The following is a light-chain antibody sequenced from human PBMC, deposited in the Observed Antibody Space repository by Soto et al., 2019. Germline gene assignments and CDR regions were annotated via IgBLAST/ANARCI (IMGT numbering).Light chain of an antibody. J-gene: IGKJ4*01. Sequence: DLQITQSPSSLSASVGDRVTITCQASQDISNYLNWYQQKPGKAPKLLIYDASNLETGVPSRFSGSGSGADFTFTISSLQPEDIATYYCQQYDNPPLTFGGGTKVDIK. CDR1: QDISNY. CDR3: QQYDNPPLT. V-gene: IGKV1-33*01. CDR2: DAS.